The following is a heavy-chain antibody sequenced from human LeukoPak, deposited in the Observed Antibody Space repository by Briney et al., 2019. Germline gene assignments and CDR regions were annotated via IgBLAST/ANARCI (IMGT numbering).Heavy chain of an antibody. CDR3: AGGYCTSSSCYNDY. D-gene: IGHD2-2*02. CDR1: GFTFSTYD. CDR2: MSFDVNNK. V-gene: IGHV3-30*03. J-gene: IGHJ4*02. Sequence: PGGSLRLSCAASGFTFSTYDMHWVRQAPGKGLEWVATMSFDVNNKYYADSVRGRFTISRDNSKNTLYLQMNSLRAEDTAVYSCAGGYCTSSSCYNDYWGQGTLVTVSS.